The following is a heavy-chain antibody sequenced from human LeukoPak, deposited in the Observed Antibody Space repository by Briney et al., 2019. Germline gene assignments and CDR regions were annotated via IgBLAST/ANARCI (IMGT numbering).Heavy chain of an antibody. CDR1: GFTVSSNY. J-gene: IGHJ4*02. CDR3: ARAHYDCWRGSYYIGY. D-gene: IGHD3-3*01. Sequence: GGSLRLSCAASGFTVSSNYMSWVRQAPGKGLEWVAVIYSGGSTYYADSVKGRFTISRHNSKNTLYLQLHSLRADDTAVYYCARAHYDCWRGSYYIGYWGQGTLVTFSS. CDR2: IYSGGST. V-gene: IGHV3-53*01.